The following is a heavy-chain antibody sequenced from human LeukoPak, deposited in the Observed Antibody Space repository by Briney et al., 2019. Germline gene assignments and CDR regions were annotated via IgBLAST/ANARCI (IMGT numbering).Heavy chain of an antibody. CDR3: AREGPGAPRYSSSWYFDY. V-gene: IGHV3-7*03. D-gene: IGHD6-13*01. CDR2: INEDGGEE. J-gene: IGHJ4*02. CDR1: GFIFSAYW. Sequence: SGGSLRLSCVGSGFIFSAYWMAWVRQAPGKGPEWVANINEDGGEERYVDSVRGRFTISRDNAKNSLYLQMNSLRAEDTAVYYCAREGPGAPRYSSSWYFDYWGQGTLVTVSS.